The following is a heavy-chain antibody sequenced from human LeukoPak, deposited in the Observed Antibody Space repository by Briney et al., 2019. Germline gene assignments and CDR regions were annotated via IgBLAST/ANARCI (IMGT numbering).Heavy chain of an antibody. D-gene: IGHD6-19*01. J-gene: IGHJ3*02. CDR2: ISSDGSST. Sequence: GGSLRLSCAASGFTFSSYWMHWVRQAPGKGLVWVSRISSDGSSTSYADSVKGRFTISRDNAKNTLYLQMNSLRAEDTAVYYCAKRGWEETRDAFDIWGQGTMVTVSS. CDR3: AKRGWEETRDAFDI. V-gene: IGHV3-74*01. CDR1: GFTFSSYW.